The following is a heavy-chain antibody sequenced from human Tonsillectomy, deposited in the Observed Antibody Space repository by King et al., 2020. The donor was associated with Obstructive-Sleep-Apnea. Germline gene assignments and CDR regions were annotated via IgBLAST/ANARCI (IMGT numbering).Heavy chain of an antibody. CDR3: TTGKYYYDSSGYYYYDY. Sequence: VQLVESGGGLVKPGGSLRLSCAASGFTFSNAWMSWVRQAPGKGLEWVGRIKSKTDGGTTDYAAPVKGRFTISRDDSKNTLYLQMNSLKTEDTAVYYCTTGKYYYDSSGYYYYDYWGQGTLVTVSS. CDR1: GFTFSNAW. D-gene: IGHD3-22*01. CDR2: IKSKTDGGTT. V-gene: IGHV3-15*01. J-gene: IGHJ4*02.